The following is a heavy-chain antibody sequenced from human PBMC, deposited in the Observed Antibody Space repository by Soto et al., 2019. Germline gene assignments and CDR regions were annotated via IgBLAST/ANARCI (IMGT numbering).Heavy chain of an antibody. CDR1: GFTFSNAW. V-gene: IGHV3-15*07. CDR3: TTWALYCSGGSCYY. Sequence: GGSLRLSCAASGFTFSNAWMNWVRQAPGKGLEWVGRIKSKTDGGTTDYAAPVKGRFTISRDDSKNTLYLQMNSLKTEDTAVYYCTTWALYCSGGSCYYWGQGTLVTVSS. D-gene: IGHD2-15*01. J-gene: IGHJ4*02. CDR2: IKSKTDGGTT.